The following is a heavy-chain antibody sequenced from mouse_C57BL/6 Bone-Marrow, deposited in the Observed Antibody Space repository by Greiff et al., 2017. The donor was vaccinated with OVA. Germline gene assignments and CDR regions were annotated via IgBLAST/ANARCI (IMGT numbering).Heavy chain of an antibody. D-gene: IGHD1-1*01. CDR1: GFTFSSYA. Sequence: EVKLMESGGGLVKPGGSLKLSCAASGFTFSSYAMSWVRQTPEKRLEWVATISDGGSYTYYPDNVKGRFTISRDNAKNNLYLQMSHLKSEDTAMYYCAREKRTTVPYWGQGTLVTVSA. CDR2: ISDGGSYT. CDR3: AREKRTTVPY. J-gene: IGHJ3*01. V-gene: IGHV5-4*01.